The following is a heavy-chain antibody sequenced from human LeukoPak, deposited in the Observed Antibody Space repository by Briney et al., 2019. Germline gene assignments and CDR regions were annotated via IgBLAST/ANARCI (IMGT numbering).Heavy chain of an antibody. CDR3: ATEMAAMVY. V-gene: IGHV3-74*01. D-gene: IGHD5-24*01. Sequence: GGSLRLSCAASGFTFSSYWMHWVRQAPGKGLLWVSHINSDGSSTSYADSVKGRFTISRDNAKNTLYLQMNSLRAEDTAVYYCATEMAAMVYWGQGTLVTVSS. CDR1: GFTFSSYW. CDR2: INSDGSST. J-gene: IGHJ4*02.